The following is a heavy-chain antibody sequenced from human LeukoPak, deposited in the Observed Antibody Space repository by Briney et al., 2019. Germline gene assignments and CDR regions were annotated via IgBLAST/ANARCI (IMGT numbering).Heavy chain of an antibody. Sequence: PGGSLRLSCAASGFTFSSYAMSWVRQAPGKGLEWVSAISGSGGSTYYADSVKGRFTISRDNSKNTLYLQMNSLRAEDTAVYYCAEIYSSGWYYFDYWGQGTLVTVSS. CDR1: GFTFSSYA. J-gene: IGHJ4*02. CDR3: AEIYSSGWYYFDY. D-gene: IGHD6-19*01. CDR2: ISGSGGST. V-gene: IGHV3-23*01.